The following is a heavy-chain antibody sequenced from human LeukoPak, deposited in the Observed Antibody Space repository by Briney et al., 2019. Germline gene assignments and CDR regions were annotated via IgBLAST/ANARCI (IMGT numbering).Heavy chain of an antibody. CDR2: FSSSGSTI. V-gene: IGHV3-48*03. CDR1: GFTLSIYE. J-gene: IGHJ4*02. Sequence: PGGSLRLSCAASGFTLSIYEMNWVRQATGKGLICVSYFSSSGSTIYYADSVKHRFTISRDNAKNSVYLKMNSLRAEDTAVYYCARDPDYDYSSGYSVYWGQGTLVTVSS. CDR3: ARDPDYDYSSGYSVY. D-gene: IGHD3-22*01.